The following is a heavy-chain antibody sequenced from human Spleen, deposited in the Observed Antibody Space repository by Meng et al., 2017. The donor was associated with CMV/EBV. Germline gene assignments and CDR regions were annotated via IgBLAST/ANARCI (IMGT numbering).Heavy chain of an antibody. D-gene: IGHD6-6*01. V-gene: IGHV4-34*01. CDR1: GFTFSSYW. CDR3: ARRPLRTLAARPHPLYYFDY. J-gene: IGHJ4*02. Sequence: ESLKISCAASGFTFSSYWMDWVRQAPGKGLEWIGEINHSGSTNYNPSLKSRVTISVDTSKNQFSLKLSSVTAADTAVYYCARRPLRTLAARPHPLYYFDYWGQGTLVTVSS. CDR2: INHSGST.